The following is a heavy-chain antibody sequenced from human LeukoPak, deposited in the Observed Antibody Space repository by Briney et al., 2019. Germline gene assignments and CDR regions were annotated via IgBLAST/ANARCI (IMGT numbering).Heavy chain of an antibody. CDR3: ARGGAIGVDF. J-gene: IGHJ4*02. CDR1: GFTFVNSG. V-gene: IGHV1-18*01. D-gene: IGHD3-16*01. Sequence: GASVKVSYKASGFTFVNSGFTWVRQAPGQGLEWMGWIANNGNTNYAQHLQGRVTLTTDLTTSTAYMELRSLRSGDTAVYFCARGGAIGVDFWGQGTPVTVSS. CDR2: IANNGNT.